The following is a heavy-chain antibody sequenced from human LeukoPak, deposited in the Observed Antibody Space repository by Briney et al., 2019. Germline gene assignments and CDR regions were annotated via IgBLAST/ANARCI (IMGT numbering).Heavy chain of an antibody. D-gene: IGHD2-15*01. Sequence: SETLSLTCTVSGYSISSGYYWGWIRQPAGQGLEWIGRFHTRGSTNYNPSLKSRVIISVDTSKNQFSLKLNSVTAADTAVYYCARVDGSCSGGSCPSGNWFDPWGQGTLVTVSS. V-gene: IGHV4-61*02. J-gene: IGHJ5*02. CDR2: FHTRGST. CDR3: ARVDGSCSGGSCPSGNWFDP. CDR1: GYSISSGYY.